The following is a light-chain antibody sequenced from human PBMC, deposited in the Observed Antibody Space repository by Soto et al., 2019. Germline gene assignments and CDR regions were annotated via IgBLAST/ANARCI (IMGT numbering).Light chain of an antibody. J-gene: IGLJ1*01. CDR2: QDS. V-gene: IGLV3-1*01. CDR1: KLGDKY. Sequence: SYELTQHPSVSVSPGQTASITCSGDKLGDKYACWYQQKPGQSPVLVIYQDSKRPSGIPERFSGSNSGNTATLTISGTQPMDEADYYCQAWDSSSYVFGSGTKVTVL. CDR3: QAWDSSSYV.